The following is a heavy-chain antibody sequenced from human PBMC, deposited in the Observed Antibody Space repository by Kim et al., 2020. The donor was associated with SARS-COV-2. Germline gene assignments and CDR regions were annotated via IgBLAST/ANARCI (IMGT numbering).Heavy chain of an antibody. D-gene: IGHD6-19*01. J-gene: IGHJ4*02. V-gene: IGHV3-23*01. CDR3: AKEPYVSGSMRYFDY. Sequence: ASWEGRFTISRDKSKNTLYLQMTSLRAEDTAVYYCAKEPYVSGSMRYFDYWGQGTLVTVSS.